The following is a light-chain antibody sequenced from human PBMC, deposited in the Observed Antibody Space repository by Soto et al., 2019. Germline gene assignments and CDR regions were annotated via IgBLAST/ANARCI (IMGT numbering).Light chain of an antibody. CDR3: CSYAGNTLVV. CDR2: DVS. J-gene: IGLJ2*01. CDR1: GSDVGGYNY. V-gene: IGLV2-11*01. Sequence: QSALTQPRSVSGSPGQSVTISCTGTGSDVGGYNYVSWYQQNPGKAPKLMIYDVSKRPSGVSDRFSGSKSANTASLIISGLQAEDEADYYCCSYAGNTLVVFGGGTKLTVL.